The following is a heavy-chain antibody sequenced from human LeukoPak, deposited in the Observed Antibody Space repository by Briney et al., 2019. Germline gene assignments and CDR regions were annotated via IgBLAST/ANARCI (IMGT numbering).Heavy chain of an antibody. CDR3: ASAIAVVHINY. J-gene: IGHJ4*02. D-gene: IGHD6-19*01. CDR2: IYPGDSDT. Sequence: GESQKISCKGSGYSFTSYWIGWVRQMPGKGLEWMGIIYPGDSDTRYSPSFQGQVTISADKSISTAYLQWSSLKASDSAMYYCASAIAVVHINYWGQGTLVTVSS. CDR1: GYSFTSYW. V-gene: IGHV5-51*01.